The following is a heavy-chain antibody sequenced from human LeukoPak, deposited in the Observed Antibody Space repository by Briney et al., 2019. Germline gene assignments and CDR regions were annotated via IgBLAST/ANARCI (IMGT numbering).Heavy chain of an antibody. Sequence: GGSLRLSCAASGFTFSSYAMHWVRQAPGKGLEWVAVISYDGSNKYYADSVKGRFTISRDNSKNTLYLQMNSLRAEDTAVYYCAKDRSGGLTTYYFDYWGQGTLVTVSS. CDR3: AKDRSGGLTTYYFDY. CDR1: GFTFSSYA. D-gene: IGHD1/OR15-1a*01. J-gene: IGHJ4*02. V-gene: IGHV3-30*04. CDR2: ISYDGSNK.